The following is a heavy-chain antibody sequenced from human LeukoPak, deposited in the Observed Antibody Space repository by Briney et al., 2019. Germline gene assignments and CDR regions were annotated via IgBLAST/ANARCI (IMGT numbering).Heavy chain of an antibody. CDR1: GGSIYSGSYY. Sequence: SQTLFLTCTVSGGSIYSGSYYWSWIRQPAGKGLEWLGRIYTSGSTNYNPSLKSRVTTSVDTSKNQFSLKLSSVTAADMAVYYCARDRRDGYNLYYFDLWGQGTLVTVSS. J-gene: IGHJ4*02. CDR3: ARDRRDGYNLYYFDL. CDR2: IYTSGST. V-gene: IGHV4-61*02. D-gene: IGHD5-24*01.